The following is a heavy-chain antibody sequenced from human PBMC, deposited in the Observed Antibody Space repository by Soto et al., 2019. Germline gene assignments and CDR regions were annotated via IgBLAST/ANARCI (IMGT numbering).Heavy chain of an antibody. Sequence: QVQLVQSGAEVKKPGSSVKVSCKASGGTFSSYTISWVRQAPGQGLEWMGRIIPILGIANYAQKFQGRVTITADKSTRTAHMELSSLRSEDTAVYYCARDQGEGSPGCRYWGQGTLVTVSS. V-gene: IGHV1-69*08. D-gene: IGHD2-15*01. CDR1: GGTFSSYT. CDR2: IIPILGIA. J-gene: IGHJ4*02. CDR3: ARDQGEGSPGCRY.